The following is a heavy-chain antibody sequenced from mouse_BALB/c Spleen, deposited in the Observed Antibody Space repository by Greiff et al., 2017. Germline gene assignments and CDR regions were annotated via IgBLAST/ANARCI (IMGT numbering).Heavy chain of an antibody. CDR2: ISCYNGAT. D-gene: IGHD3-1*01. CDR1: GYSFTGYY. CDR3: ARGETARATGFAY. V-gene: IGHV1S34*01. J-gene: IGHJ3*01. Sequence: LVKTGASVKISCKASGYSFTGYYMHWVKQSHGKSLEWIGYISCYNGATSYNQKFKGKATFTVDTSSSTAYMQFNSLTSEDSAVYYCARGETARATGFAYRGQGSLVTVSA.